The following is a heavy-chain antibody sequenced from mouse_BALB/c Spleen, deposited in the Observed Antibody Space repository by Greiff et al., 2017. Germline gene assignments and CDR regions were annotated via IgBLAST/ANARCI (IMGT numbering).Heavy chain of an antibody. J-gene: IGHJ3*01. D-gene: IGHD1-2*01. CDR3: ARDAPLRRGAY. CDR2: IWAGGST. V-gene: IGHV2-9*02. Sequence: QVQLKESGPGLVAPSQSLSITCTVSGFSLTSYGVHWVRQPPGKGLEWLGVIWAGGSTNYNSALMSRLSISKDNSKSQVFLKMNSLQTDDTAMYYCARDAPLRRGAYWGQGTLVTVSA. CDR1: GFSLTSYG.